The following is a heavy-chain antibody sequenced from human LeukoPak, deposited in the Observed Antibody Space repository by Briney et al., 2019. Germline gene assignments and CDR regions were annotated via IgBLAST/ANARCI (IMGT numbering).Heavy chain of an antibody. V-gene: IGHV3-7*01. Sequence: GGSLRLSCAASGFTFSSYWMSWVRQAPGKGLEWVANIKQDGSEKYYVDSVKGRFTISRDNDKNSLYLQMNSLRAEDTAVYYCAREDYYDSSGRSAGYDYWGQGTLVTVSS. J-gene: IGHJ4*02. D-gene: IGHD3-22*01. CDR2: IKQDGSEK. CDR3: AREDYYDSSGRSAGYDY. CDR1: GFTFSSYW.